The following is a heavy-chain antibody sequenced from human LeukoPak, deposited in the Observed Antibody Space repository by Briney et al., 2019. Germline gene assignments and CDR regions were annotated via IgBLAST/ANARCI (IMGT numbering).Heavy chain of an antibody. J-gene: IGHJ4*02. CDR1: GYTFTSYV. CDR2: MNPNSGNT. D-gene: IGHD2-15*01. V-gene: IGHV1-8*01. Sequence: ASVKVSCKASGYTFTSYVINWVRQATGQGLEWMGWMNPNSGNTGYAQKFQGRVTMTRNTSISTAYMELSSLRSEDTAVYYCARGSALLALSFDYWGQGTLVTVSS. CDR3: ARGSALLALSFDY.